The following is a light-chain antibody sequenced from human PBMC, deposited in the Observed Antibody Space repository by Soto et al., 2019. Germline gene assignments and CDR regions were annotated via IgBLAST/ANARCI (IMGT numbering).Light chain of an antibody. Sequence: IVWTKSPGTLSLSPRERATLSCRASQSVSSSYLARYQQNSGQAPRILIYGPPRRATGVPARFSGSGSVTDVTLTISRLEPEDFAVDYCQQYGSSPIFTFGPGTQVDIK. CDR1: QSVSSSY. J-gene: IGKJ3*01. V-gene: IGKV3-20*01. CDR3: QQYGSSPIFT. CDR2: GPP.